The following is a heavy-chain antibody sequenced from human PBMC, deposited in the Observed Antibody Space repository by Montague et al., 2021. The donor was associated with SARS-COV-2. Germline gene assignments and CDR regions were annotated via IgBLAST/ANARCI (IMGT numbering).Heavy chain of an antibody. Sequence: TLSLTCTVSGTSIRSGGYYWTWIRQHLGKGLEWIGYIFHTGRAYYXPSLETRVNISVDTSNNLFSLRLSSVTAADTAMYFCARVRLFYYLDYWGQGTLVTVSS. CDR3: ARVRLFYYLDY. CDR2: IFHTGRA. D-gene: IGHD2/OR15-2a*01. V-gene: IGHV4-31*03. J-gene: IGHJ4*02. CDR1: GTSIRSGGYY.